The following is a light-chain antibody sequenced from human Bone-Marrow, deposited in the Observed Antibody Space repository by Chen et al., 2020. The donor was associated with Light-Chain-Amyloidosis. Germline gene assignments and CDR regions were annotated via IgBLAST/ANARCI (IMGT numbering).Light chain of an antibody. J-gene: IGKJ1*01. Sequence: DIVMTQSPDSLAVSLGERATINCKSSQSVLYNSNNKNCIAWYQQKPGQPPKLLIYWASTRESGVPDRFSGSGSGRDFTLTISSLQAEDVAVYYCQQYYSTPLTFGQGTKVEIK. CDR1: QSVLYNSNNKNC. CDR3: QQYYSTPLT. V-gene: IGKV4-1*01. CDR2: WAS.